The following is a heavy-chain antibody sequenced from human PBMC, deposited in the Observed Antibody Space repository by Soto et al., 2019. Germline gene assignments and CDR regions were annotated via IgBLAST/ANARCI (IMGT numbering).Heavy chain of an antibody. CDR2: INAGNGNT. V-gene: IGHV1-3*01. D-gene: IGHD5-12*01. J-gene: IGHJ6*02. Sequence: ASVKVSCKASGYTFTSYAMHWGRQAPGQRLEWMGWINAGNGNTKYSQKFQGRVTITRDTSASTAYMELSSLRSEDTAVYYCAREDIVATHYYYYYGMDVWGQGTTVTVSS. CDR3: AREDIVATHYYYYYGMDV. CDR1: GYTFTSYA.